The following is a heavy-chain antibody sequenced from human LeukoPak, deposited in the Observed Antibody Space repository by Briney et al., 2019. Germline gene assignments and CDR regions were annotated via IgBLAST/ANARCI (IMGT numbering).Heavy chain of an antibody. Sequence: SETLSLTCTVSGGSISSSSYYWGWIRQPPGKGLEWIGSIYYSGSTYYNPSLKSRVTISVDTFKNQFSLKLSSVTAADTAVYYCARDEWDYTLDYWGQGTLVTVSS. J-gene: IGHJ4*02. V-gene: IGHV4-39*07. CDR3: ARDEWDYTLDY. D-gene: IGHD1-26*01. CDR1: GGSISSSSYY. CDR2: IYYSGST.